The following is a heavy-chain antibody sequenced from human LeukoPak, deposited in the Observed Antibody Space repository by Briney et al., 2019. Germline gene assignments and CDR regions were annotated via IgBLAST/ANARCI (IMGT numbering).Heavy chain of an antibody. V-gene: IGHV1-24*01. CDR3: ARGTYGVFNWFDP. CDR2: FDPEDGET. CDR1: GYTLTELS. Sequence: ASVKVSFKVSGYTLTELSMHWVRQAPGKGLEWMGGFDPEDGETIYVQKFQGRVTMTEDTSTDITYMELSGLRSEDTAVYYCARGTYGVFNWFDPWGQGTLVTVSS. J-gene: IGHJ5*02. D-gene: IGHD4-17*01.